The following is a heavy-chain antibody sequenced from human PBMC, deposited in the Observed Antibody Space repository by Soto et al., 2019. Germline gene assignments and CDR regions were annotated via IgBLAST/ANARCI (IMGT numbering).Heavy chain of an antibody. CDR3: AKDRGPIGGATGYFDY. J-gene: IGHJ4*02. CDR1: GFTFSSYA. D-gene: IGHD1-26*01. CDR2: ISGSGGST. Sequence: VQLLESGGGLVQPGGSLRLSCAASGFTFSSYAMSWVRQAPGKGLEWVSAISGSGGSTYYADSVKGRFTISRDNSKNTLYLQMNSLRAEDTAVYYCAKDRGPIGGATGYFDYWGQGTLVTVSS. V-gene: IGHV3-23*01.